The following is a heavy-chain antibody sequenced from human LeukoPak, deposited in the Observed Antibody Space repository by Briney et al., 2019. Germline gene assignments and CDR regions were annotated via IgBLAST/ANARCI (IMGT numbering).Heavy chain of an antibody. J-gene: IGHJ6*03. CDR2: ISSSSSYI. CDR1: GFTFSSYS. Sequence: PGGSLRLSCAASGFTFSSYSMNWVRQAPGKGLEWVSSISSSSSYIYYADSVKGRFTISRDNAKNSLYLQMNSLRAEDTAVYYCAREDIVVVPAAPFYYYMDVWSKGTTVTVSS. CDR3: AREDIVVVPAAPFYYYMDV. V-gene: IGHV3-21*01. D-gene: IGHD2-2*01.